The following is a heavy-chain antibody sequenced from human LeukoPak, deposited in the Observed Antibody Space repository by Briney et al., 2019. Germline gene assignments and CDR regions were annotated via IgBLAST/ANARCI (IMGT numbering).Heavy chain of an antibody. V-gene: IGHV3-30*03. J-gene: IGHJ4*02. CDR1: GFTFSSYS. Sequence: GGSLRLSCAASGFTFSSYSMNWVRQAPGKGLEWVAVISYDGSNKYYADSVKGRFTVSRDNSKNTLYLQMNSLRAEYTAVYYCARGYDSSGYYNDYWGQGTLVTVSS. D-gene: IGHD3-22*01. CDR2: ISYDGSNK. CDR3: ARGYDSSGYYNDY.